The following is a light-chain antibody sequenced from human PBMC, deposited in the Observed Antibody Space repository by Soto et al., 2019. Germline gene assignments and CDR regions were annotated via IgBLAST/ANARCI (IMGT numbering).Light chain of an antibody. Sequence: EIVLTQSPGTLSLSPGERATLSCRASQSVSSSYLAWYQQKPGQAPRLLMYGASSRATGIPDRFSGSGSGTDFTLTISSLEPEDFAVYYCQHETFGQGTKLEIK. J-gene: IGKJ2*01. CDR3: QHET. V-gene: IGKV3-20*01. CDR2: GAS. CDR1: QSVSSSY.